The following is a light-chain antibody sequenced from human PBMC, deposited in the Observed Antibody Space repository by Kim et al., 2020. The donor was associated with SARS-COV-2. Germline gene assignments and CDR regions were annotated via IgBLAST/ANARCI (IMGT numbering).Light chain of an antibody. CDR1: QSVSDNF. V-gene: IGKV3-20*01. J-gene: IGKJ2*01. Sequence: EIVLTQSPGTLSLSPGERATLSCRASQSVSDNFLAWYQQKPGQAPRLLIYRASNRATGIPDRFSGSGSGTDFSLTISRLDPEDFAVYYCQQYDISPYTFGQETKLEI. CDR3: QQYDISPYT. CDR2: RAS.